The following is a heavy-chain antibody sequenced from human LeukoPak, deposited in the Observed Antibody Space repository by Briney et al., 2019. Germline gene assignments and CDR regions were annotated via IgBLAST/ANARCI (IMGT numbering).Heavy chain of an antibody. D-gene: IGHD1-26*01. CDR2: INSDGSTT. J-gene: IGHJ4*02. CDR1: GFTFSSYW. CDR3: ARAAIGAADY. Sequence: GGSLRLSCAASGFTFSSYWMHWVRQAPGEGLVWVSRINSDGSTTNYADSVKGRFTISRDNAKNTLYLQMNSLRAEDTAVYYCARAAIGAADYWSQGTLVTVSS. V-gene: IGHV3-74*01.